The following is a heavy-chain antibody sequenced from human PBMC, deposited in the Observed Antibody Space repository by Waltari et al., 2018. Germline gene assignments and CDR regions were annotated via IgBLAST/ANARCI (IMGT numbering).Heavy chain of an antibody. V-gene: IGHV3-30-3*01. CDR3: ASSPYYDFWSGYYYGMDV. D-gene: IGHD3-3*01. J-gene: IGHJ6*02. CDR2: ISYDGSNK. CDR1: GFTFSSYA. Sequence: QVQLVESGGGVVQPGRSLRLSCAASGFTFSSYAMHWVRPAPGTGLEWVAVISYDGSNKYYADSVKGRFTISRDNSKNTLYLQMNSLRAEDTAVYYCASSPYYDFWSGYYYGMDVWGQGTTVTVSS.